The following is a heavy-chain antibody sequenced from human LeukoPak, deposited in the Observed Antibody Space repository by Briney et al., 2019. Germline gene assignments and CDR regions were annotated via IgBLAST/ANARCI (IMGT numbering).Heavy chain of an antibody. D-gene: IGHD3-10*01. J-gene: IGHJ6*02. CDR3: AKGISPPLTMVRGVIINYYYYGMDV. CDR2: ISGSGGST. Sequence: GGSLRLSCAASGFTFSSYAMSWVRQAPGKGLEWVSAISGSGGSTYYADSVKGRFTISRDNSKNTLYLQMNSLRAEDTAIYYCAKGISPPLTMVRGVIINYYYYGMDVWGRGTTVTVSS. V-gene: IGHV3-23*01. CDR1: GFTFSSYA.